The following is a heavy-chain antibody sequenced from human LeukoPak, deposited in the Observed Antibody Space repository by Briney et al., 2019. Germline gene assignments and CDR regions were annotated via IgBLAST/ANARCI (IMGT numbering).Heavy chain of an antibody. CDR3: ARVEGSGWSKLCDY. Sequence: PGGSLRLSCAASGLTFSSYWMSWVRQAPGKGLEWVANINKDGSEKYSVDSVKGRFTISRDNAKNSLYLQMNSLRAEDTAVYYCARVEGSGWSKLCDYWGQGTLVTVSS. CDR1: GLTFSSYW. J-gene: IGHJ4*02. CDR2: INKDGSEK. V-gene: IGHV3-7*01. D-gene: IGHD6-19*01.